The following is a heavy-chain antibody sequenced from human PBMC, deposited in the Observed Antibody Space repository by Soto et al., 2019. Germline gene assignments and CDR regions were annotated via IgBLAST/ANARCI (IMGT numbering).Heavy chain of an antibody. Sequence: ASVKVSCKASGYTFTSYGISWVRQAPGQGLEWMGWISAYNGNTNYAQKLQGRVTMTTDTSTSTAYMELRSLRSDDTAVYYCARDSYYDSSGYLSHDAFDIWGQGTMVTVSS. V-gene: IGHV1-18*01. J-gene: IGHJ3*02. CDR2: ISAYNGNT. CDR1: GYTFTSYG. CDR3: ARDSYYDSSGYLSHDAFDI. D-gene: IGHD3-22*01.